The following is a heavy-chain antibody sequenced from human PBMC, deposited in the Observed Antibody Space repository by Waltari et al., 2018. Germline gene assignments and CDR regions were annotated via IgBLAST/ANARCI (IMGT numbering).Heavy chain of an antibody. D-gene: IGHD1-1*01. CDR2: IHSSSST. CDR3: VRGLRLDPL. J-gene: IGHJ4*02. V-gene: IGHV3-48*01. Sequence: EVQVVQSGGGLVQLWGSLRPSCAASGSIFRRYSMNWLRQAPGKGLEMVSCIHSSSSTSHAESVKGRFAISRDNAKNSLFLQLNSLRVEDTAVYYCVRGLRLDPLWGQGTLVTVSA. CDR1: GSIFRRYS.